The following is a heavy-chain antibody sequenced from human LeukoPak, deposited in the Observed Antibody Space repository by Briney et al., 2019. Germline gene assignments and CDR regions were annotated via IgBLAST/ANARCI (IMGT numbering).Heavy chain of an antibody. D-gene: IGHD1-14*01. Sequence: GGSLRLSCAASGFTFSSYSMNWVRQAPGKGLEWVSSISSSSSYIYYADSVKGRFTISRDNAKNSLYLQMNSLRAEDTAVYYCARGNREQVDAFDIWGQGKMVTVSS. V-gene: IGHV3-21*01. CDR2: ISSSSSYI. J-gene: IGHJ3*02. CDR1: GFTFSSYS. CDR3: ARGNREQVDAFDI.